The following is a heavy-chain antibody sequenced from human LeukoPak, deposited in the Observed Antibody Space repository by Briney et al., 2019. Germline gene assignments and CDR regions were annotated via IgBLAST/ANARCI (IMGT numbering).Heavy chain of an antibody. D-gene: IGHD2-2*01. CDR1: GFTFSGYW. V-gene: IGHV3-7*01. J-gene: IGHJ6*02. CDR3: ARDLNIVVVPVHGMDV. Sequence: GGSLRLSCAASGFTFSGYWMSWVRQAPGKGLEWVANIKQDGSEKHFGDSVKGRFTISRDNAKKSLYLQMNSLRAEGTAVYYCARDLNIVVVPVHGMDVWGQGTTVTVSS. CDR2: IKQDGSEK.